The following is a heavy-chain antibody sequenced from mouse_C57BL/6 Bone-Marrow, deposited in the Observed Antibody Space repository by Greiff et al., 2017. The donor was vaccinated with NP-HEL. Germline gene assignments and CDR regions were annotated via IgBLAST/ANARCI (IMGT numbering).Heavy chain of an antibody. CDR1: GFTFSSYG. J-gene: IGHJ3*01. CDR3: ASPYDYDVAWFAY. V-gene: IGHV5-6*01. CDR2: ISSGGSYT. Sequence: EVKLVESGGDLVKPGGSLKLSCAASGFTFSSYGMSWVRQTPDKRLEWVATISSGGSYTYYPASVKGRFTISRANAKNHLYLQMSILKSEETAMYYCASPYDYDVAWFAYGGQGTLVTVSA. D-gene: IGHD2-4*01.